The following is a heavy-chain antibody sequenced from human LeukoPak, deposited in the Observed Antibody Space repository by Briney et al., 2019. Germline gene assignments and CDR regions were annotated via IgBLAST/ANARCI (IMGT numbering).Heavy chain of an antibody. Sequence: GASVEVSCKASGYTFTGYYMHWVRQAPGQGLEWMGWINPNSGGTNYAQKFQGWVTMTRDTSISTAYMELSRLRSDDTAVYYCARDLMVGGSHYYYYGMDVWGQGTTVTVSS. J-gene: IGHJ6*02. V-gene: IGHV1-2*04. CDR2: INPNSGGT. CDR1: GYTFTGYY. D-gene: IGHD1-26*01. CDR3: ARDLMVGGSHYYYYGMDV.